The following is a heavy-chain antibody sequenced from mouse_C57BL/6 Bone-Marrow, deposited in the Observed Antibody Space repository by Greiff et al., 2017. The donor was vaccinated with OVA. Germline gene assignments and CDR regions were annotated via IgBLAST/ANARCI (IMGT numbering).Heavy chain of an antibody. CDR3: ARSSGFAWFAY. V-gene: IGHV1-64*01. D-gene: IGHD6-1*01. CDR1: GYTFTSYW. Sequence: VQLQQPGAELVKPGASVKLSCKASGYTFTSYWMHWVKQGPGQGLEWIGMIHPNSGSTNYNEKFKSKATLTVDKSSSTAYMQLSSLTSEDSAVYYCARSSGFAWFAYWGQGTLVTVSA. J-gene: IGHJ3*01. CDR2: IHPNSGST.